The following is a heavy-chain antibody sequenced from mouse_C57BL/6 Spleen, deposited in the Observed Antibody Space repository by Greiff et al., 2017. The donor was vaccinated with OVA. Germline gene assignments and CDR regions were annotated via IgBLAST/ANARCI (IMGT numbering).Heavy chain of an antibody. Sequence: QVQLQQPGAELVKPGASVKMSCKASGYTFTSYWVTWVKQRPGQGLEWIGDIYPGSGSTNYNEKFKSKATLTVDTSSSTAYMQLSSLTSEDAAVYYCARHSSGYAYAMDYWGQGTSVTVSS. CDR1: GYTFTSYW. J-gene: IGHJ4*01. D-gene: IGHD3-2*02. V-gene: IGHV1-55*01. CDR2: IYPGSGST. CDR3: ARHSSGYAYAMDY.